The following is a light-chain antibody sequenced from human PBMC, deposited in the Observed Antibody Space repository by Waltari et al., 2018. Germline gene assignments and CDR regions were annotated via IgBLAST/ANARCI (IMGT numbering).Light chain of an antibody. Sequence: DIQMTQSPSSLSASVGDRVTITCRASQSISSYLNWYQQKPGKATKLLIYAASSLQSGVPSRFSGSGSGTDFTLIISSLQPEDCATYYCQQSYSTPPTFGQGTKVEIK. V-gene: IGKV1-39*01. CDR2: AAS. CDR1: QSISSY. CDR3: QQSYSTPPT. J-gene: IGKJ1*01.